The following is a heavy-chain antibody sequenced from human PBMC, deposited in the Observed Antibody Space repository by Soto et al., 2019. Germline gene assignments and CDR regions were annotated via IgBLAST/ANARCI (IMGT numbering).Heavy chain of an antibody. CDR2: IYWDDDK. J-gene: IGHJ4*02. CDR1: GFSLSTSGVG. D-gene: IGHD3-16*01. V-gene: IGHV2-5*02. CDR3: ARTGGCQFDY. Sequence: QITLKESGPTLVKPTQTLTLTCTFSGFSLSTSGVGVGWIRKPPGKALEWLALIYWDDDKSYSTSLKSRLTITKDTPKNQVVLTMTNMDPVDTATYYFARTGGCQFDYGGQGALVTVSS.